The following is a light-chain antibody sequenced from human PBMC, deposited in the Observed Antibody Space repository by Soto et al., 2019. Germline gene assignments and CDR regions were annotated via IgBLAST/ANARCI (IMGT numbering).Light chain of an antibody. V-gene: IGKV1-9*01. Sequence: IQLTQSPSSLSASVGDRVTITCRASQGISSYLALYQQKPGKAPKLLIYAASTLQSGVPSRFSGSGSGTDFTLTISSLQPEDFATYYCQQHNSYPHITFGPGTKVDIK. CDR1: QGISSY. CDR2: AAS. CDR3: QQHNSYPHIT. J-gene: IGKJ3*01.